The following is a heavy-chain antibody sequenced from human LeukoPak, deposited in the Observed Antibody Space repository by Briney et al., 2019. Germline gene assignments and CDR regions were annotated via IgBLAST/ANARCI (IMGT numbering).Heavy chain of an antibody. Sequence: PSETLSLTCTVSGGSISSGGYYWSWIRQPPGKGLEWIGEINHSGSTNYNPSLKSRVTISVDTSKNQFSLKLSSVTAADTAVYYCARASSGWYRRFDYWGQGTLVTVSS. J-gene: IGHJ4*02. CDR3: ARASSGWYRRFDY. V-gene: IGHV4-39*07. CDR2: INHSGST. CDR1: GGSISSGGYY. D-gene: IGHD6-19*01.